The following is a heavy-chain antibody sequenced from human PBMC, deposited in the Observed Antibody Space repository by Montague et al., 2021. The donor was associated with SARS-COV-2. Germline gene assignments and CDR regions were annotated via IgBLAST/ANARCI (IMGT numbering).Heavy chain of an antibody. CDR1: GGSMSSTY. J-gene: IGHJ6*02. CDR2: IYYGGRA. Sequence: SXTLSLTCSVSGGSMSSTYWSWVRQPPGKGLEWIGCIYYGGRAFYNPSLKSRVTISVDTSKNQFSLNLSSVTAADTAVYYCARLTVNYGDLWGYYHGIDVWGQGTTVTVSS. D-gene: IGHD4-17*01. CDR3: ARLTVNYGDLWGYYHGIDV. V-gene: IGHV4-59*08.